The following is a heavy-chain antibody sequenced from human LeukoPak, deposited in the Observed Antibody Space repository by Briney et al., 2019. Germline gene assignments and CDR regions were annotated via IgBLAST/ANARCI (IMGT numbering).Heavy chain of an antibody. J-gene: IGHJ3*01. Sequence: GGSLRLSCAASGFTFGNSWVHWVRQAPGKGLVWVSLINADGGTATYADSVKGRFAISRDNARNTLSLQMNSLTIEDTAVYYCVVVVEPPDSDGFDVWGQGTMITVSS. CDR2: INADGGTA. CDR3: VVVVEPPDSDGFDV. D-gene: IGHD1-14*01. V-gene: IGHV3-74*01. CDR1: GFTFGNSW.